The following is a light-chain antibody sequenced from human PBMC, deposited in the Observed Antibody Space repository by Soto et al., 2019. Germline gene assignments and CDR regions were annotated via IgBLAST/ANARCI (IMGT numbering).Light chain of an antibody. CDR1: QTISSW. CDR2: KAS. V-gene: IGKV1-5*03. J-gene: IGKJ1*01. CDR3: QHYNSYSEA. Sequence: DIQMTKSPSTLSVSVGDIVTITCRASQTISSWLAWYQQKPGKAPKLLIYKASTLKSGVPSRFSGSGSGTEFTLTISSLQPDDFATYYCQHYNSYSEAFGQGTKVDIK.